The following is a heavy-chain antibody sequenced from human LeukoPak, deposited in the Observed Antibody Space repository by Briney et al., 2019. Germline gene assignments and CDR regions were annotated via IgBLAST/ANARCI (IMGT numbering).Heavy chain of an antibody. J-gene: IGHJ6*03. Sequence: ASVKVSCKASGYTFTGYYMHWVRQAPGQGLEWMGWINPNSGGTNYAQKFQGRVTLTRDMSTSTDYLELSSLRSEDTAVYYCARDLGRYCSGGSCHYYSYYMDVWGKGTTVTVSS. V-gene: IGHV1-2*02. CDR2: INPNSGGT. CDR1: GYTFTGYY. CDR3: ARDLGRYCSGGSCHYYSYYMDV. D-gene: IGHD2-15*01.